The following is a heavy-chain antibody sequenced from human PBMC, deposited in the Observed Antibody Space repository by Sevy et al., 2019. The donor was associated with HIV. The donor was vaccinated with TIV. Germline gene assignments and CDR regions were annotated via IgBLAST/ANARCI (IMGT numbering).Heavy chain of an antibody. CDR3: AIGGVLRAFDI. J-gene: IGHJ3*02. Sequence: EGSLRLSCAASGFTFSTYAMTWVRQAQGKELEWVSGIGDSGRGGSTFYADSVKGRFTISRDNSKNTLYLQMNGLRVEDTGIYYCAIGGVLRAFDIWGQGTTVTVSS. D-gene: IGHD3-16*01. CDR2: IGDSGRGGST. CDR1: GFTFSTYA. V-gene: IGHV3-23*01.